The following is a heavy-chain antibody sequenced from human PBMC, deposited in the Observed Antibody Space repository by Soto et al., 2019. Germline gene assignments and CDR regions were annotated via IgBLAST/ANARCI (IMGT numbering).Heavy chain of an antibody. V-gene: IGHV3-23*01. D-gene: IGHD3-22*01. CDR1: WFTCSNHA. J-gene: IGHJ4*02. CDR2: ISGSGGST. CDR3: AKDGTGITMIVVVPPDY. Sequence: GRPLRLPWAVSWFTCSNHAVSRIRQAQRQGLEWVSAISGSGGSTYYADSVKGRFTISRDNSKNTLYLQMNSLRAEDTAVYYCAKDGTGITMIVVVPPDYWGQGTLVTVSS.